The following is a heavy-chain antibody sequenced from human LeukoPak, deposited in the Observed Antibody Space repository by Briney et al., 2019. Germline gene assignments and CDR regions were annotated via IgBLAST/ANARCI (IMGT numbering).Heavy chain of an antibody. CDR2: ISWDGGST. CDR3: AKDTYLDV. V-gene: IGHV3-43*01. Sequence: SLXLSCAASGFTVSSNYMSWVRQAPGKGLEWVSLISWDGGSTYYADSVKGRFTISRDNSKNSLYLQMNSLRTEDTALYYCAKDTYLDVWGKGTTVTVSS. J-gene: IGHJ6*03. CDR1: GFTVSSNY.